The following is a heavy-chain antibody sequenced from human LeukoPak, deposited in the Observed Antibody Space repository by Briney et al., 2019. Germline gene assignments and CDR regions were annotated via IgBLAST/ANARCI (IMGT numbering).Heavy chain of an antibody. D-gene: IGHD3/OR15-3a*01. CDR1: GYTFTTYG. V-gene: IGHV1-18*01. CDR3: ARVADTGMIFAFDQ. Sequence: ASVKVSCKTSGYTFTTYGISWVRQAPGQGFQYMGWISPYNGNTNYTEKLKDRVIMTTDTSTSTAYLELRSLTSDDTAVYYCARVADTGMIFAFDQWGQGTPVIVSS. CDR2: ISPYNGNT. J-gene: IGHJ4*02.